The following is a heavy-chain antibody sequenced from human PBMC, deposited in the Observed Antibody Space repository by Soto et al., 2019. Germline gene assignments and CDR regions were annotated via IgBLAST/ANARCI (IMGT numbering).Heavy chain of an antibody. Sequence: SETLSLTCTVSGGSISNKYWSWIRQPAGKGLEWIGRMSSSGVTNYSPSFKSRVTMSVDMSKNQFSLKLSSVTATDAAVYYCARALDSSGWYGDDAFDIWGQGTMVTVS. CDR1: GGSISNKY. CDR2: MSSSGVT. J-gene: IGHJ3*02. D-gene: IGHD6-19*01. CDR3: ARALDSSGWYGDDAFDI. V-gene: IGHV4-4*07.